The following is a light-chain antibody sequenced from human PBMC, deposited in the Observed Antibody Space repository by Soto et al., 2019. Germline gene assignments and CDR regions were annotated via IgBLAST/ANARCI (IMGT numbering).Light chain of an antibody. V-gene: IGKV1-9*01. CDR1: QGMGNY. J-gene: IGKJ3*01. Sequence: IQLTQSPPSLSASVGDRVTITCRASQGMGNYLAWYQQKPGKAPKLLIYAVSTLQGGVPSRFSGSGSGTDFTLTISSLQPEDFATYYCQQLVTYPYTFGPRTRVDLK. CDR3: QQLVTYPYT. CDR2: AVS.